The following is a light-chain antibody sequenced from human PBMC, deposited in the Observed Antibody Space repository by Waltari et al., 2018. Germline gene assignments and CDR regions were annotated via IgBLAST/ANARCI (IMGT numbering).Light chain of an antibody. CDR3: QQYYFAPMT. V-gene: IGKV4-1*01. CDR1: RSILYSSDRQNY. Sequence: DIVMTQSPDSLSVSLGERATTACKSSRSILYSSDRQNYLAWYQQKPGQPPKLLIYWAATRDVGVPERFSGSGSATDVTLTITSVQAEDVALYYCQQYYFAPMTFGPGTRLEIK. J-gene: IGKJ3*01. CDR2: WAA.